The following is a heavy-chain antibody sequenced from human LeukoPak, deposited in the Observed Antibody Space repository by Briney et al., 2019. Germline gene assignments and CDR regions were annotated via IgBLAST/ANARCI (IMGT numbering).Heavy chain of an antibody. CDR2: ISGSGGST. D-gene: IGHD5-24*01. Sequence: GGSLRLSCAASGFTFSSYAMSWVRQAPGKGLEWVAAISGSGGSTYYADSVKGRFTISRDNSKNTLYLQMNSLRAEDTAVYYCAKDQGDGYKPMGDWGQGTLVTVSS. CDR3: AKDQGDGYKPMGD. V-gene: IGHV3-23*01. CDR1: GFTFSSYA. J-gene: IGHJ4*02.